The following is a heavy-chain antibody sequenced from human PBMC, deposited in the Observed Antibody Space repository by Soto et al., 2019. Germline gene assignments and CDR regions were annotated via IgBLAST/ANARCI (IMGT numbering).Heavy chain of an antibody. CDR1: GYKFNSYW. D-gene: IGHD1-26*01. Sequence: PGESLKISCQGSGYKFNSYWIAWVRQMPGKGLEWMGVIHPSDSDTTYSPSFRGHVTFSVDKSNSTAYVQWSSLKASDTAMYFCARRVGGLQPLDYWGQGTLVTVSS. CDR3: ARRVGGLQPLDY. V-gene: IGHV5-51*01. CDR2: IHPSDSDT. J-gene: IGHJ4*02.